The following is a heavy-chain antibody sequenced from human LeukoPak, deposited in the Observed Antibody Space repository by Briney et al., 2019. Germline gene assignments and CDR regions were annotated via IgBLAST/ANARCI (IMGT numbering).Heavy chain of an antibody. Sequence: GGSLRLSCAASGFTFSDYYMSWIRQAPGKGLEWVSYISGSGSAIYYTDSVKGRFTISRDNAKNSLYLQMNSLRAEDTAVYYCARDRPFMVRGPFWFDPWGQGTLVTVSS. CDR3: ARDRPFMVRGPFWFDP. D-gene: IGHD3-10*01. V-gene: IGHV3-11*04. CDR2: ISGSGSAI. J-gene: IGHJ5*02. CDR1: GFTFSDYY.